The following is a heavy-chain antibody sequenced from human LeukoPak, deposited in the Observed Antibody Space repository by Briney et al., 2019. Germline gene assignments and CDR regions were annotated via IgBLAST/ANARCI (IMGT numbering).Heavy chain of an antibody. Sequence: GESLRISCKCSGYSFTSYWISWVRQMPGKGLEWMGRIDPSDSYTNYSPSFQGHVTISADKSISTAYLQWSSLKASDTAMYYCARHGIAARPSYYYGMDVWGQGTRVTVSS. D-gene: IGHD6-6*01. V-gene: IGHV5-10-1*01. CDR3: ARHGIAARPSYYYGMDV. CDR1: GYSFTSYW. CDR2: IDPSDSYT. J-gene: IGHJ6*02.